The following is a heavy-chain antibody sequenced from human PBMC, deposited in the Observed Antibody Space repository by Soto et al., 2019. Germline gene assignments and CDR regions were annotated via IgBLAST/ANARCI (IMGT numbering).Heavy chain of an antibody. CDR2: FDPEDGET. CDR1: GYTLTELS. D-gene: IGHD3-3*01. V-gene: IGHV1-24*01. Sequence: ASVKVSCKVSGYTLTELSMHWVRQAPGKGLEWMGGFDPEDGETIYAQKFQGRVTMTEDTSTDTAYMELSSLRSEDTAVYYCATRRLRFLEWLGPFDHWGQGTLVTVSS. J-gene: IGHJ4*02. CDR3: ATRRLRFLEWLGPFDH.